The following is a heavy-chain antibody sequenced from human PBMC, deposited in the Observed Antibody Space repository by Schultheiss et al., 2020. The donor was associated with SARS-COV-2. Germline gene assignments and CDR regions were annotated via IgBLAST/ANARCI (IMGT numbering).Heavy chain of an antibody. V-gene: IGHV4-31*11. CDR3: ARADLYGGNSD. CDR2: IYYSGST. D-gene: IGHD4-23*01. J-gene: IGHJ4*02. CDR1: GGSFSGYY. Sequence: SETLSLTCAVYGGSFSGYYWSWIRQHPGKGLEWIGYIYYSGSTYYNPSLKSRVTISVDTSKNQFSLQLNSVTPEDTAVYYCARADLYGGNSDWGQGTLVTVSS.